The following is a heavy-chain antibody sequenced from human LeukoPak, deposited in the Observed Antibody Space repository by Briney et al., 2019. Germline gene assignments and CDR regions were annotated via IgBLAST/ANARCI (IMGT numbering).Heavy chain of an antibody. CDR3: TRGAGWLIDY. V-gene: IGHV4-59*01. J-gene: IGHJ4*02. Sequence: SSETLSLTCTVSGGSISSYYWSWIRQPPGKGLEWIGYIYYSGSTNYNPSLKSRVTISADTSKNQFSLKLNSLTTADTAVYYCTRGAGWLIDYWGQGILVTVSS. CDR2: IYYSGST. D-gene: IGHD3-16*01. CDR1: GGSISSYY.